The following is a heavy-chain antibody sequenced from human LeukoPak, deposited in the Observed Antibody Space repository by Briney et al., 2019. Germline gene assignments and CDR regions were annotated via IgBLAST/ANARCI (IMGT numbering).Heavy chain of an antibody. V-gene: IGHV4-4*02. Sequence: SETLSLTCAVSGGSISSSNWWSWVRQPPGKGLEWIGEIYHSGSTNYNPSLKSRVTISVDKSKNQFSLKLSSVTAADTAVYYCARDEEYYDSSRAFDIWGQGTMVTVSS. CDR1: GGSISSSNW. J-gene: IGHJ3*02. CDR3: ARDEEYYDSSRAFDI. CDR2: IYHSGST. D-gene: IGHD3-22*01.